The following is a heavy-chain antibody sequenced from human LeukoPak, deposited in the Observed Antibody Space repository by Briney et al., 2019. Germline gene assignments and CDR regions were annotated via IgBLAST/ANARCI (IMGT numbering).Heavy chain of an antibody. D-gene: IGHD3-3*01. CDR3: ATYGHDFWSGYLVY. V-gene: IGHV4-39*05. J-gene: IGHJ4*02. Sequence: SETPSLTCTVSGGSISSSSYYWGWIRQPPGKGLEWIGSIYYSGSTYYNPSLKSRVTISVDTSKNQFSLKLSSVTAADTAVYYCATYGHDFWSGYLVYWGQGTLVTVSS. CDR1: GGSISSSSYY. CDR2: IYYSGST.